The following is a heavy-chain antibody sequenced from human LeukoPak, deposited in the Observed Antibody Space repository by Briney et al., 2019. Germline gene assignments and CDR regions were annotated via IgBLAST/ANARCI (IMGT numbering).Heavy chain of an antibody. Sequence: GGSLRLSCAASGFTFSSYSMNWVRQAPGKGLEWVSAISGSGGSTCYADSVKGRFTISRDNSKNTLYLQMNSLRAEDTAVYYCAKDDSSWSYYYYGMDVWGQGTTVTVSS. V-gene: IGHV3-23*01. CDR2: ISGSGGST. J-gene: IGHJ6*02. D-gene: IGHD6-13*01. CDR1: GFTFSSYS. CDR3: AKDDSSWSYYYYGMDV.